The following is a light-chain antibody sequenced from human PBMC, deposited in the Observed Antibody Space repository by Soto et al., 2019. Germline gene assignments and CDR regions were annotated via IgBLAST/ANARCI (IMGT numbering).Light chain of an antibody. CDR1: QTVSTNY. J-gene: IGKJ1*01. CDR3: HHYGSSPWT. Sequence: EVGLTQSPGTLSLSPGERATLSCRASQTVSTNYLAWYQQKPGQAPRLLSYGASRRATDIPDRFSGSESGTDYTLTISRLEPEDVALFYCHHYGSSPWTFGQGTKVEIK. V-gene: IGKV3-20*01. CDR2: GAS.